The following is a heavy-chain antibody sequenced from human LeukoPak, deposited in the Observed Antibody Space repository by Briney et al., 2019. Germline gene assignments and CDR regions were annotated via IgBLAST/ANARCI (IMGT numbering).Heavy chain of an antibody. V-gene: IGHV4-61*08. CDR1: GGSISSGGYY. D-gene: IGHD6-13*01. J-gene: IGHJ6*02. CDR3: ARDSYSSSWYPPYYYYYYGMDV. Sequence: ETLSLTCTVSGGSISSGGYYWSWIRQHPGKGLEWIGYIYYSGSTNYNPSLKSRVTISVDTSKNQFSLKLSSVTAADTAVYYCARDSYSSSWYPPYYYYYYGMDVWGQGTTVTVSS. CDR2: IYYSGST.